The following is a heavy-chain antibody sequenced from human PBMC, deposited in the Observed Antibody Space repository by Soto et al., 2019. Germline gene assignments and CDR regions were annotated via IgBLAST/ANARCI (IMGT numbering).Heavy chain of an antibody. CDR2: INHSGST. Sequence: ETLSLTCAVYGGSFSGYYWSWIRQPPGKGLEWIGEINHSGSTNYNPSLKSRVTISVDTSKNQFSLKLSSVTAADTAVYYCARGLLYCTNGVCYGNWFDPWGQGTLVTVSS. CDR3: ARGLLYCTNGVCYGNWFDP. D-gene: IGHD2-8*01. J-gene: IGHJ5*02. CDR1: GGSFSGYY. V-gene: IGHV4-34*01.